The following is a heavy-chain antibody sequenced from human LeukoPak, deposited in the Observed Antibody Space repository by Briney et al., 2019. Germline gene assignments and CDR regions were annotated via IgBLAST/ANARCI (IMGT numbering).Heavy chain of an antibody. D-gene: IGHD6-13*01. V-gene: IGHV4-59*01. Sequence: SETLSLTCTVSGGSISSYYWSWIRQPPGKGLEWIGYIYYSGSTNYNPSLKSRVTISVDTSKNQFSLKLSSVTAADTAVYYCARITTYSSSWYFLFDYWGQGTLVTVSS. CDR2: IYYSGST. J-gene: IGHJ4*02. CDR3: ARITTYSSSWYFLFDY. CDR1: GGSISSYY.